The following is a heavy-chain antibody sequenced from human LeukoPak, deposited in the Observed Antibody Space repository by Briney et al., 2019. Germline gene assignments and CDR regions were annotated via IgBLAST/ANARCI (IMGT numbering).Heavy chain of an antibody. Sequence: RASVKVSCKASGYTFTDYYMHWVRQAPGQGLEWMGWINPYSGATNYAQKFQGRVTMTRDTSISTAYMELSRLRSDDTAAYYCAREPLAGRFQVLFDFWGQGALVTVSS. V-gene: IGHV1-2*02. J-gene: IGHJ4*02. CDR2: INPYSGAT. CDR1: GYTFTDYY. CDR3: AREPLAGRFQVLFDF. D-gene: IGHD6-19*01.